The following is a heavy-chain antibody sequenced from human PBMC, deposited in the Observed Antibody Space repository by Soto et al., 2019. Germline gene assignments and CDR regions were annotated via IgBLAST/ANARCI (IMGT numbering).Heavy chain of an antibody. CDR1: GGTFSSYT. D-gene: IGHD2-2*01. V-gene: IGHV1-69*02. CDR2: IIPILGIA. CDR3: AGGVVMYCSSTSCQRPPPHYYYYYMDV. J-gene: IGHJ6*03. Sequence: QVQLVQSGAEVKKPGSSVKVSCKASGGTFSSYTISWVRQAPGQGLEWMGRIIPILGIANYAQKFQGRVTITADKSTSTAYMELSSLRSEDTAVYYCAGGVVMYCSSTSCQRPPPHYYYYYMDVWGKGTTVTVSS.